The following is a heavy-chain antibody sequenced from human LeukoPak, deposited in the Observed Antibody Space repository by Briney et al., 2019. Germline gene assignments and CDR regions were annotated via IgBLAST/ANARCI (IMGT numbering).Heavy chain of an antibody. CDR2: IRYDGSNK. CDR1: GFTFSNYG. CDR3: ARPYSSSWVNFHY. J-gene: IGHJ4*02. D-gene: IGHD6-13*01. V-gene: IGHV3-30*02. Sequence: GGSLRLSCAASGFTFSNYGMHWVRQAPGKGLEWVAFIRYDGSNKYYAESVKGRSTISRDNSKNTLDLQMNSLRAEDTALYYCARPYSSSWVNFHYWGQGTLVTVSS.